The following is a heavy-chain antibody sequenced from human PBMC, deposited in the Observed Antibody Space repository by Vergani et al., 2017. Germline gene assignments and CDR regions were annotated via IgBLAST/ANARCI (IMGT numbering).Heavy chain of an antibody. Sequence: EVQLVESGGGLVKPGGSLRLSCAASGFTFSSYSMNWVRQAPGKGLEWVSSISSSSSYIYYADSVKGRFTISRDNAKNSLYLQMNSLRAEDTAVYYCAREEAAAAHYGMDVWGQGTTVTVSS. CDR1: GFTFSSYS. CDR3: AREEAAAAHYGMDV. D-gene: IGHD6-13*01. J-gene: IGHJ6*02. CDR2: ISSSSSYI. V-gene: IGHV3-21*01.